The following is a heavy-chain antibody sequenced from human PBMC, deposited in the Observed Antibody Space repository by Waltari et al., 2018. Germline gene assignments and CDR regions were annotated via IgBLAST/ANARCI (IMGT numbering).Heavy chain of an antibody. CDR3: AKGYYDIPTPVDY. J-gene: IGHJ4*02. D-gene: IGHD3-9*01. CDR2: ISYDGINK. CDR1: GFTFSSYG. Sequence: QVQLVESGGGVVQPGRSLRLSCAASGFTFSSYGMHWVRQAPGKGLEWVAVISYDGINKYYADSVKGRFTISRDNSKNTLYLQMNSLRAEDTAVYYCAKGYYDIPTPVDYWGQGTLVTVSS. V-gene: IGHV3-30*18.